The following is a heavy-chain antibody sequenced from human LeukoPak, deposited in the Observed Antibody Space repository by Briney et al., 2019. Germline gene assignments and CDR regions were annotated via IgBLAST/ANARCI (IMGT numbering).Heavy chain of an antibody. CDR3: ARGRGSTSSNFDY. CDR2: INPNNGGT. J-gene: IGHJ4*02. V-gene: IGHV1-2*02. Sequence: ASVKVSCKASGYTFTGYYMHWVRQAPGQGLEWMGCINPNNGGTNYAQKFQGRVTITRDTSISTAYMELSRLTSDDTAVYYCARGRGSTSSNFDYWGQGTLVTVSS. CDR1: GYTFTGYY. D-gene: IGHD2-2*01.